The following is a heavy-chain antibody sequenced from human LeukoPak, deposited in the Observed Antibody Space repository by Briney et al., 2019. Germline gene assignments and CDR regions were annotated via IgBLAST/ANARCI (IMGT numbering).Heavy chain of an antibody. Sequence: SGGSLRLSCAASGFTFNNYAMSWVRQAPGKGLECVSIISGSGGSTYDADSVKGWFTISRDNSKNTVYLQMNSLRAEDTAVYYCAKICGSCQSGIFDYWGQGTLVTVSS. CDR2: ISGSGGST. D-gene: IGHD2-15*01. CDR1: GFTFNNYA. CDR3: AKICGSCQSGIFDY. V-gene: IGHV3-23*01. J-gene: IGHJ4*02.